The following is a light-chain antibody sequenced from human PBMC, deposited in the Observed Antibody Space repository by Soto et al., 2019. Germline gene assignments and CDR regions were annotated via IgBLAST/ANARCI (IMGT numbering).Light chain of an antibody. Sequence: EIVLTQSPGTLSLSPGERATLSCRASQSVYSNYLAWYQQKPGQTPRLLIYGASSRATGIPDRFSGSGSGTDFTLTISRLETEDCAVYYCQQYDTSPFTFGPGTKVDVK. V-gene: IGKV3-20*01. J-gene: IGKJ3*01. CDR3: QQYDTSPFT. CDR2: GAS. CDR1: QSVYSNY.